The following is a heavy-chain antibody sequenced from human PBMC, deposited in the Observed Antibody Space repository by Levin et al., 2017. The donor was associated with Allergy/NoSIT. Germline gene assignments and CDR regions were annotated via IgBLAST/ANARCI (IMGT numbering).Heavy chain of an antibody. J-gene: IGHJ4*02. Sequence: ASVKVSCAASGVSFGNEGMAWVRQPPGKGLECVSAISTHGRYTYYTDSVKGRFTISRDNSRNTLYLEMNSLTVEDTALYFCAKTGPLYLDHWGQGTLVTVSS. CDR2: ISTHGRYT. CDR1: GVSFGNEG. D-gene: IGHD1-1*01. V-gene: IGHV3-23*01. CDR3: AKTGPLYLDH.